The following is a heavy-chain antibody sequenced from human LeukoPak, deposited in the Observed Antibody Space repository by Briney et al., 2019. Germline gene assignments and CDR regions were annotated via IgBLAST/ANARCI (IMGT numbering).Heavy chain of an antibody. J-gene: IGHJ6*03. CDR1: GFTVSRNY. Sequence: GGSLRLSCAASGFTVSRNYMSLVRQAPGKGLEWVSVIYSGDTTYYADSVKGRFTISRDNSKNTLYLQMNSLRAEDTAVYYCARDGEGISMVRGAIDYYYYMDVWGKGTTVTVSS. D-gene: IGHD3-10*01. CDR3: ARDGEGISMVRGAIDYYYYMDV. V-gene: IGHV3-66*02. CDR2: IYSGDTT.